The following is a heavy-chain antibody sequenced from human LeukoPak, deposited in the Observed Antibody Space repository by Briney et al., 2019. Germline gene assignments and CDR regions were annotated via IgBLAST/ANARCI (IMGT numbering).Heavy chain of an antibody. Sequence: GGSLRLSCAASGLAFSGYAMSWVRQAPGKGLEWVSGISGSGGSVYYADSVKGRFTISRDNSKNTLYLQMSSLRAEDTAVYYCAKASTGSPHCWGQGTLVTVSS. J-gene: IGHJ4*01. CDR3: AKASTGSPHC. CDR1: GLAFSGYA. CDR2: ISGSGGSV. V-gene: IGHV3-23*01. D-gene: IGHD1-14*01.